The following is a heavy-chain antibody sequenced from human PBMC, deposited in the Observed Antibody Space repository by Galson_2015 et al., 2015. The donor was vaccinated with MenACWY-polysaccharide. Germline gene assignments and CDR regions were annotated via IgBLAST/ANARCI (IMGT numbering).Heavy chain of an antibody. D-gene: IGHD1-26*01. Sequence: ETLSLTCTVSGDSVTSATYYWSWLRQSPGRGLEWIGYLSYSGRANDNPSLTSRVAVSLDTSRNQFSLRLYSVTAADTAMYYCAREPTYSGSFGWFDPWGQGTLVTVSS. V-gene: IGHV4-61*01. CDR2: LSYSGRA. CDR3: AREPTYSGSFGWFDP. CDR1: GDSVTSATYY. J-gene: IGHJ5*02.